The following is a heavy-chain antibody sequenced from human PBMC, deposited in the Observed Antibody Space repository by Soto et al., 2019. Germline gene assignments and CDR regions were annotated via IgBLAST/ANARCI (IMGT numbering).Heavy chain of an antibody. CDR1: AYTFTSYD. D-gene: IGHD2-2*01. CDR2: MNPNSGNT. Sequence: QVQLVQSGAEVKEPGASVKVSCKASAYTFTSYDINWVRQATGQGLEWMGWMNPNSGNTGYAQKFQGRVTMTRNTSITTAYLELTSLRSEDTAVYYCARTAYCSGTTRSMSKNGYYFDYWGQGTLVTVSS. J-gene: IGHJ4*02. CDR3: ARTAYCSGTTRSMSKNGYYFDY. V-gene: IGHV1-8*02.